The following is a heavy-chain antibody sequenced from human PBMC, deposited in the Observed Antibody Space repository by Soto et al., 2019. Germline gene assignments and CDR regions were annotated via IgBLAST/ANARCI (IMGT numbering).Heavy chain of an antibody. Sequence: PSETLSLTCAVSGGSISSGDYYWSWIRQTPGKGLEWIGYIYYSGSTYYNPSLKSRVTISVDTSKNQFSLKLSSVTAADTAVYYCARGPSGDKVDSWGQGTLVTVS. CDR3: ARGPSGDKVDS. J-gene: IGHJ4*02. CDR2: IYYSGST. CDR1: GGSISSGDYY. D-gene: IGHD7-27*01. V-gene: IGHV4-30-4*01.